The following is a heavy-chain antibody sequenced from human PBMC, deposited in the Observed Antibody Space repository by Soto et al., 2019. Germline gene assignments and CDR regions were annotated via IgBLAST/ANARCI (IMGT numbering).Heavy chain of an antibody. D-gene: IGHD3-9*01. CDR3: ARESHDILSGPPWVWYFDL. Sequence: QVQLQQWGAGPLRPLETLSLTCGVSGGSFSGYYWAWIRQSPGEGLEWIGEINDRGSINYNPSLKSRGSISVGTSKNHYSLNLRSVTAADTAVYYCARESHDILSGPPWVWYFDLWGRGTLVSVSS. CDR1: GGSFSGYY. CDR2: INDRGSI. J-gene: IGHJ2*01. V-gene: IGHV4-34*01.